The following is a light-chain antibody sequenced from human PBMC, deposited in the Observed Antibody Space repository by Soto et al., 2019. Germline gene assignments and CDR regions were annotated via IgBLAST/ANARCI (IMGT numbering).Light chain of an antibody. Sequence: QSVLTQPASVSGSPGQSITISCTGTTSDVGAYEYVSWYQQHPGKAPKLIIFGVSNRPSGVSTRFSGSKSGNTASLTISGLQPEDEADYYCNSYTTTTTYVFGTGTKLTVL. V-gene: IGLV2-14*03. J-gene: IGLJ1*01. CDR1: TSDVGAYEY. CDR2: GVS. CDR3: NSYTTTTTYV.